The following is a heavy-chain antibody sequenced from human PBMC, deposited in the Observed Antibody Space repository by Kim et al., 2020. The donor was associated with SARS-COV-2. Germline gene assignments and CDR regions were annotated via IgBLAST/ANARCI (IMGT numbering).Heavy chain of an antibody. Sequence: GGSLRLSCAASGFTFSSYAMSWVRQAPGKGLEWVSAISGSGGSTYYADSVKGRFTISRDNSKNTLYLQMNSLRAEDTAVYYCAKRGPLRFLEWLLPFDYWGQGTLVTVSS. CDR1: GFTFSSYA. V-gene: IGHV3-23*01. J-gene: IGHJ4*02. D-gene: IGHD3-3*01. CDR3: AKRGPLRFLEWLLPFDY. CDR2: ISGSGGST.